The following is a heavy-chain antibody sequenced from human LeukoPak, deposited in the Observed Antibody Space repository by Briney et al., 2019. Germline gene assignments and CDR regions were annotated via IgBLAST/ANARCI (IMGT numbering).Heavy chain of an antibody. CDR1: GGSISSGDYY. J-gene: IGHJ4*02. Sequence: SETLSLTCTVSGGSISSGDYYWSWIRQPPGKGLEWIGYIYYGGSTYYNPSLKSRVTISVDTSKNQFSLKLSSVTAADTAVYYCARERGGGDFDYWGQGTLVTVSS. CDR2: IYYGGST. CDR3: ARERGGGDFDY. V-gene: IGHV4-30-4*01. D-gene: IGHD2-15*01.